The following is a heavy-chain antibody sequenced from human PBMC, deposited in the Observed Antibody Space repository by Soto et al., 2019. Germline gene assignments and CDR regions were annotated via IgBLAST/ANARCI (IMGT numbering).Heavy chain of an antibody. J-gene: IGHJ3*02. V-gene: IGHV4-4*07. CDR1: GGSISSYY. CDR2: IYTSGST. Sequence: QVQLQESGPGLVKPSETLSLTCTVSGGSISSYYWSWIRQPAGKGLEWIGRIYTSGSTNYNPSLKSRVTMSVDTSKNQFSLKLSSVTAADTAVYYCARDRHSGSYYQAFDIWGQGTMVTVSS. D-gene: IGHD1-26*01. CDR3: ARDRHSGSYYQAFDI.